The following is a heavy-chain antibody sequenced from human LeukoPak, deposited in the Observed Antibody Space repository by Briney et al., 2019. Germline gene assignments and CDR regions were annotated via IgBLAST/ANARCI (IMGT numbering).Heavy chain of an antibody. D-gene: IGHD6-13*01. V-gene: IGHV1-8*01. CDR3: ATGVAAGGSLTG. Sequence: ASVTVSFKSSVYTFTNYDINWVRQATAQGRDWMGWMNPNSGNTGYAQKSQGRVTMTRNTSISTAYMELSSLRSEDTAVYYCATGVAAGGSLTGWGQGTLVTVSS. CDR2: MNPNSGNT. J-gene: IGHJ4*02. CDR1: VYTFTNYD.